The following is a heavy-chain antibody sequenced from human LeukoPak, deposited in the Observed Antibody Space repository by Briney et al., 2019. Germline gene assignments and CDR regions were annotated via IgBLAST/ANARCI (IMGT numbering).Heavy chain of an antibody. Sequence: SQTLSLTCTVSGGSISSGDYYWSWIRQPPGKGLEWIGYIYYSGSTYYNPSLKSRVTIPVDTSNNQFSLKLSSVTAADTAVYYCARGGDFWSGYFDYWGQGTLVTVSS. V-gene: IGHV4-30-4*08. CDR1: GGSISSGDYY. CDR3: ARGGDFWSGYFDY. J-gene: IGHJ4*02. CDR2: IYYSGST. D-gene: IGHD3-3*01.